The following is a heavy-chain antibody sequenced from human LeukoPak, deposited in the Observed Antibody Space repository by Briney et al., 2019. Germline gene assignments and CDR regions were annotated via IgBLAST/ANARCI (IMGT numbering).Heavy chain of an antibody. D-gene: IGHD3-22*01. CDR1: GGSTSSYY. CDR2: LYYSGRT. J-gene: IGHJ4*02. V-gene: IGHV4-59*01. Sequence: SETLSLTCTVSGGSTSSYYWSWIRQPPGKGLEWIGYLYYSGRTKYNPSLKSRVTISVDTSQNQFSLKLSSVTAADTAVYYCARALYDSSAYYYFDYWGQGTLVTVSS. CDR3: ARALYDSSAYYYFDY.